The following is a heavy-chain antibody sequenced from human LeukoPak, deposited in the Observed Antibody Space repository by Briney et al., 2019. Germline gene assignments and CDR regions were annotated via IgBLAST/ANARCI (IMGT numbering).Heavy chain of an antibody. V-gene: IGHV1-69*04. D-gene: IGHD2-2*01. Sequence: SVKVSCKASGYTFTGYYMHWVRQAPGQGLEWMGRIIPILGIANYAQKFQGRVTITADKSTSTAYMELSSLRSEDTAVYYCARDPYCSSTSCYEDSFDYWGQGTLVTVSS. CDR2: IIPILGIA. CDR3: ARDPYCSSTSCYEDSFDY. CDR1: GYTFTGYY. J-gene: IGHJ4*02.